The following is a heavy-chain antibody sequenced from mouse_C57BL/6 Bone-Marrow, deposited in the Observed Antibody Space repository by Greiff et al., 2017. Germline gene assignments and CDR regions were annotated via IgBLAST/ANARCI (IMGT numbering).Heavy chain of an antibody. CDR3: THYYGSSYSDY. Sequence: VQLQQSGAELVRPGASVKLSCTASGFNIKDDYMHWVKQRPEQGLEWIGWIDPENGDTEYASKFQGKATITADTSSNTAYLQLSSLTSEDTAVYYCTHYYGSSYSDYWGQGTTLTVAS. CDR1: GFNIKDDY. V-gene: IGHV14-4*01. CDR2: IDPENGDT. D-gene: IGHD1-1*01. J-gene: IGHJ2*01.